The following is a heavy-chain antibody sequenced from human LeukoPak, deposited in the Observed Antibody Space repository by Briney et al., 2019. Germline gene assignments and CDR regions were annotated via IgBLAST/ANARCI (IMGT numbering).Heavy chain of an antibody. J-gene: IGHJ4*02. V-gene: IGHV4-59*08. CDR3: ARLGYSSSFDF. CDR2: VYYSGNT. D-gene: IGHD6-6*01. Sequence: SETLSLTCTVSGGSISSYYWGWIRQPPGKRLEWIGYVYYSGNTNYNPSLTSRLTISIDTSKNQFSLKLSSVTAADTAVYYCARLGYSSSFDFWGQGSLVTVSS. CDR1: GGSISSYY.